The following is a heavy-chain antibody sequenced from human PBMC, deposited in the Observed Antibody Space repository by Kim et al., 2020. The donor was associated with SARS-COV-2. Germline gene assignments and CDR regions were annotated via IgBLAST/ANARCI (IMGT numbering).Heavy chain of an antibody. CDR3: ARVDCSSTSCYTILDLDAFDI. J-gene: IGHJ3*02. D-gene: IGHD2-2*02. CDR2: ISAYNGNT. V-gene: IGHV1-18*01. Sequence: ASVKVSCKASGYTFTSYGISWVRQAPGQGLEWMGWISAYNGNTNYAQKLQGRVTMTTDTSTSTAHMELRSLRSDDTAVYYCARVDCSSTSCYTILDLDAFDIWGQGTMVTVSS. CDR1: GYTFTSYG.